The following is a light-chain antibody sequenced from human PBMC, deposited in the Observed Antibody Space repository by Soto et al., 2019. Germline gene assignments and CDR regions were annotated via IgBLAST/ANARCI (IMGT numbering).Light chain of an antibody. CDR1: QSVSSSY. Sequence: EIVLTQSPDTLSLSPGERATLSCRASQSVSSSYLAWYQQKPGQAPRLLIYGASSRATGIPDRFSGSGSGTDFTLTISRLELEDFAVYYCQQYGSSPQTFGGGTKMEIK. CDR2: GAS. CDR3: QQYGSSPQT. V-gene: IGKV3-20*01. J-gene: IGKJ4*01.